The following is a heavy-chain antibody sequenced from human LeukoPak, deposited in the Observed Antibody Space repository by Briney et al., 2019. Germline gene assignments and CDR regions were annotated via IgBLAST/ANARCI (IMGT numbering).Heavy chain of an antibody. CDR3: ARGSDSSGWYSHYYYYYYMDV. CDR2: INHSGST. Sequence: SETLSLTCAVYGGSFSGYYWSWIRQPPGKGLEWIGEINHSGSTNYNPSLKSRVTTSVDTSKNLFSLKLSSVTAADTAVYYCARGSDSSGWYSHYYYYYYMDVWGKGTTVTVSS. V-gene: IGHV4-34*01. J-gene: IGHJ6*03. CDR1: GGSFSGYY. D-gene: IGHD6-19*01.